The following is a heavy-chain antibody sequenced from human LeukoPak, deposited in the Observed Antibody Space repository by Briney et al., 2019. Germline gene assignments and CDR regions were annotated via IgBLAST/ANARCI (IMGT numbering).Heavy chain of an antibody. J-gene: IGHJ6*03. D-gene: IGHD2-2*01. V-gene: IGHV3-53*01. CDR1: GFTVSSNY. Sequence: GGSLRLSCAASGFTVSSNYMSWVRQAPGKGLEWVSVIYSGGSTYYADSVKGRFTISRDNSKNTLYLQMNSLRAEDTAVYYCARGSVSVPAASGYYYYYMDVWGKGTTVTVSS. CDR2: IYSGGST. CDR3: ARGSVSVPAASGYYYYYMDV.